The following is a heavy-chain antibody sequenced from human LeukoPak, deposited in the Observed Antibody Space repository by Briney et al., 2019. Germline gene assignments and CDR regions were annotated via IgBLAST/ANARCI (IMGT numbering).Heavy chain of an antibody. Sequence: SETLSLTCTVSGGSISSGNYYWSWVRQPAGKGLEWIGHIYTSGSTNYNPSLKSRVTISVDTSKDQFSLKLSSVTAADTAVYYCARRYYDFWSGYDPWGQGTLVTVSS. V-gene: IGHV4-61*09. CDR3: ARRYYDFWSGYDP. J-gene: IGHJ5*02. CDR2: IYTSGST. CDR1: GGSISSGNYY. D-gene: IGHD3-3*01.